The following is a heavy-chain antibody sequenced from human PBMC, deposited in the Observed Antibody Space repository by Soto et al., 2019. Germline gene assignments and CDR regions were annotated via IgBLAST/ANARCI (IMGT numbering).Heavy chain of an antibody. Sequence: SETLSLTCTVSGGSISSGDYYWTWIRQPPGKGLEWIGYIYYSGSTYSNPSLNSRVSISIDTSKNQFSQKLSSVTAADTAVYYCARGIAYGGVFYFDNWGQGALVTVSS. V-gene: IGHV4-30-4*01. J-gene: IGHJ4*02. CDR1: GGSISSGDYY. CDR2: IYYSGST. D-gene: IGHD3-3*01. CDR3: ARGIAYGGVFYFDN.